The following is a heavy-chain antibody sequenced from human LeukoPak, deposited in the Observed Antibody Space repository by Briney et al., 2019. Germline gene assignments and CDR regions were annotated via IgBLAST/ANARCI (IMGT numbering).Heavy chain of an antibody. CDR1: GFTFNHYG. Sequence: GGSLTLSCAATGFTFNHYGMHWVRQAPGKGLEWVAVIWSDGTNRYYADSVKGRFTISRDDSRNTVYPQMNSLRPEDTGVYYCARDAQRGFDYSNSLQYWGQGTPVTVST. CDR2: IWSDGTNR. J-gene: IGHJ4*02. V-gene: IGHV3-33*01. D-gene: IGHD4-11*01. CDR3: ARDAQRGFDYSNSLQY.